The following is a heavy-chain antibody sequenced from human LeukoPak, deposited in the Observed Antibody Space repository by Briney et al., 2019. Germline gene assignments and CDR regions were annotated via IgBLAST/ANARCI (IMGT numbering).Heavy chain of an antibody. D-gene: IGHD1-14*01. CDR3: AKDRTNPGKNWFDP. Sequence: GGSLRLSCTTSGFTFSRYAMNWVRQAPGRGPEWVSVISGGGTTTYYADSVKGRFTISRDNSKNTLYLQMNSLRAEDTAVYYCAKDRTNPGKNWFDPWGQGTLVTVSS. CDR2: ISGGGTTT. V-gene: IGHV3-23*01. J-gene: IGHJ5*02. CDR1: GFTFSRYA.